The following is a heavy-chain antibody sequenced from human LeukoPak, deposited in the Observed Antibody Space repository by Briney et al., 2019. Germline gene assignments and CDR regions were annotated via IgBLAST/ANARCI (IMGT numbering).Heavy chain of an antibody. D-gene: IGHD6-13*01. Sequence: GGSLRLSCAASGFTFSSYAMSWVRQAPGKGLEWVSAISGSGGSTYYADSVKGRFTISRDNSKDTLYLQMNSLRAEDTAVYFCAKGFGSSRTNWFDPWGQGTLVTVSS. CDR3: AKGFGSSRTNWFDP. CDR1: GFTFSSYA. CDR2: ISGSGGST. V-gene: IGHV3-23*01. J-gene: IGHJ5*02.